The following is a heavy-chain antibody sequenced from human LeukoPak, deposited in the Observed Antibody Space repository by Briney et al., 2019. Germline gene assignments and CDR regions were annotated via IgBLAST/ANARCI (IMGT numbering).Heavy chain of an antibody. CDR1: GFTLRSYA. CDR3: AREGSDSDAFDI. CDR2: ISGTGGNT. V-gene: IGHV3-23*01. D-gene: IGHD6-6*01. Sequence: PGGSLRLSCAASGFTLRSYAMSWVRQAPGKGLEWVSAISGTGGNTYYADSVKGRFTISRDNSKNTLYLQMNSLRAEDTAVYYCAREGSDSDAFDIWGQGTMVTVSS. J-gene: IGHJ3*02.